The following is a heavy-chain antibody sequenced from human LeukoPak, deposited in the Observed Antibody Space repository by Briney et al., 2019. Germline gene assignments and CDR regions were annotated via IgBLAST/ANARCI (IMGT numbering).Heavy chain of an antibody. CDR3: AKDRTNFFHYLDV. D-gene: IGHD1-7*01. CDR2: ISSEGDNK. J-gene: IGHJ6*03. V-gene: IGHV3-30-3*01. Sequence: GRSLRLSCAASGFTFNYYALHWVRQAPGKGLEWVASISSEGDNKHYLESVKGRFTISRDNSKNTLYLQMHNPRAEDTAIYYCAKDRTNFFHYLDVWGTGTTVIVSS. CDR1: GFTFNYYA.